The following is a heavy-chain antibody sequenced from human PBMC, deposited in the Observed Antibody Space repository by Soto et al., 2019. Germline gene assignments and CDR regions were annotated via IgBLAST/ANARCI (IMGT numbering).Heavy chain of an antibody. CDR1: GDSISNGDFY. Sequence: PSETLSLTCTVSGDSISNGDFYWRWIRQPPGRGREGIGYIDSSGSTYYNSSLKSRLTMSVDMSKNQFSLRLTSVTAAEPAVYYCDSRYLYWVQG. D-gene: IGHD3-16*02. CDR3: DSRYLY. V-gene: IGHV4-30-4*01. J-gene: IGHJ4*02. CDR2: IDSSGST.